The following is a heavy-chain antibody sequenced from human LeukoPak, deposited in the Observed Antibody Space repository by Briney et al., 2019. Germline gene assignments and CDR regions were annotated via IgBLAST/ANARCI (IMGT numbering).Heavy chain of an antibody. CDR3: ARDMYYDTSGYFDFDY. V-gene: IGHV1-18*01. CDR1: GYTFTNYG. J-gene: IGHJ4*02. D-gene: IGHD3-22*01. CDR2: ISAYNGNT. Sequence: ASVKVSCKASGYTFTNYGITWVRQAPGQGFEWMGWISAYNGNTNHAQKLQGRVTVTTDTSTSTGYMELRSLTSDDTAVYYCARDMYYDTSGYFDFDYWGQGTLVTVSS.